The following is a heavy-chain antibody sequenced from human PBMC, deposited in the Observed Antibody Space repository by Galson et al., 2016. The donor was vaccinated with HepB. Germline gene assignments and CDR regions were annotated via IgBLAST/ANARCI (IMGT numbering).Heavy chain of an antibody. Sequence: VKVSCKASGYIFINYYIHWVRQAPGQGLEWMGIVNPNGGSTGYAQRFQGRVTMTRDTSTSTVYMELSSLRSEDTAVYYCARDPVVIEVVTSGSAFHIWGQGTMVTVSS. CDR1: GYIFINYY. CDR3: ARDPVVIEVVTSGSAFHI. CDR2: VNPNGGST. V-gene: IGHV1-46*01. J-gene: IGHJ3*02. D-gene: IGHD3-22*01.